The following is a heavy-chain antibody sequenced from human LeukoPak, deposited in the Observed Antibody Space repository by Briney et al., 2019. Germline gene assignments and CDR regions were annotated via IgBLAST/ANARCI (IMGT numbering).Heavy chain of an antibody. CDR2: VKHDGSEK. V-gene: IGHV3-7*01. CDR1: GFTFSSNW. CDR3: ARDKGNTCIDN. J-gene: IGHJ4*02. Sequence: GGSLRLSCAASGFTFSSNWMSWVRQAPGKGLEWVGNVKHDGSEKYYVDSVKGRFTISRDNAKNSLYLQMNNLRAEDTAVYYCARDKGNTCIDNWGQGTLITVSS.